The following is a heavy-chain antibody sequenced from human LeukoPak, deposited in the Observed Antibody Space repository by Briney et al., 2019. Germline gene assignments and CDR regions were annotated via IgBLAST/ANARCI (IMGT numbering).Heavy chain of an antibody. D-gene: IGHD3-16*01. CDR3: ARIGSRWGSGY. CDR1: GFTFSDYW. J-gene: IGHJ4*02. CDR2: INHDGSEK. V-gene: IGHV3-7*01. Sequence: GGSLRLSCAASGFTFSDYWMNWVRQAPGKGLEWVANINHDGSEKYYVDSVKGRFTISRDNAKNSLYLQMNSLRAEDTAVYYCARIGSRWGSGYWGQGTLVTVSS.